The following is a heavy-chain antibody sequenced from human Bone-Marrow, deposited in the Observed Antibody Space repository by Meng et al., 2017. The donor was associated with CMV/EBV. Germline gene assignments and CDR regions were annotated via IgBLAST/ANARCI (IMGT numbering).Heavy chain of an antibody. CDR3: AKDLYSYGSGWFDP. Sequence: ETLSLTCAASGFTFSSYSMNWVRQAPGKGLEWVSVIYSGGSTYYADSVKGRFTISRDNSKNTLYLQMNSLRAEDTALYYCAKDLYSYGSGWFDPWGQGTLVTVSS. V-gene: IGHV3-53*05. J-gene: IGHJ5*02. CDR1: GFTFSSYS. CDR2: IYSGGST. D-gene: IGHD5-18*01.